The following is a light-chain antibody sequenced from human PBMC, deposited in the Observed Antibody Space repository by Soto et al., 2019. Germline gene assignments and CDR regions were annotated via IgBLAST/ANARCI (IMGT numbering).Light chain of an antibody. V-gene: IGKV3-20*01. J-gene: IGKJ2*02. Sequence: EIVLTQSPGTLSLSPGERATLSCRASQTVSSSYLAWNRQKPGQAPRLLIYGASSRATGIPDRVSGSGSGTDFTLTISRLEPEDFAVYYCQQYGSSPCTFGQGTKLEIK. CDR3: QQYGSSPCT. CDR2: GAS. CDR1: QTVSSSY.